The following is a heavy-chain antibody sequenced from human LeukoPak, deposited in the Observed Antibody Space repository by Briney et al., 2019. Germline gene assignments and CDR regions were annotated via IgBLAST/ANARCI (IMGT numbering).Heavy chain of an antibody. CDR3: ARSGGWDSGSYHEGTNWFDP. CDR2: INHSGST. D-gene: IGHD1-26*01. V-gene: IGHV4-34*01. CDR1: GGSFSDYY. Sequence: SETLSLTCAVYGGSFSDYYWSWIRQPPGKGLEWIGEINHSGSTSYNPSLKSRVTISVDTSKNQFSLKLSSVTAADTAVYYCARSGGWDSGSYHEGTNWFDPWGQGTLVTVSS. J-gene: IGHJ5*02.